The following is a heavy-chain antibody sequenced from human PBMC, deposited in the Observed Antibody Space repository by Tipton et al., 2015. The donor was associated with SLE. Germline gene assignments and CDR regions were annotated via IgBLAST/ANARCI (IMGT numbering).Heavy chain of an antibody. D-gene: IGHD3-10*01. CDR3: ARAVHGDSRVQH. V-gene: IGHV4-39*07. Sequence: GLVKPSETLSLTCSVSGDSISSRYYWGWIRQPPGKGLEWIGNIYYSGTTYYNPSLKSRVTISVDTSKNQFSLKLSSVTAADTAVYYCARAVHGDSRVQHWGQGTLVTVSS. J-gene: IGHJ1*01. CDR1: GDSISSRYY. CDR2: IYYSGTT.